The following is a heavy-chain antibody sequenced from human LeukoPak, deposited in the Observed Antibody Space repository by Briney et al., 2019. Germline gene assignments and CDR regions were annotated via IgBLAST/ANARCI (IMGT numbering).Heavy chain of an antibody. J-gene: IGHJ6*02. CDR2: IRSKAYGGTT. CDR1: GFTFGDYA. CDR3: TSCSWYYYYGMDV. Sequence: GGSLRLPCTASGFTFGDYAMSWVRQAPGKGLEWVGFIRSKAYGGTTEYAASVKGRFTISRDDSKSIAYLQMNSLKTEDTAVYYCTSCSWYYYYGMDVWGQGTTVTVSS. V-gene: IGHV3-49*04. D-gene: IGHD6-13*01.